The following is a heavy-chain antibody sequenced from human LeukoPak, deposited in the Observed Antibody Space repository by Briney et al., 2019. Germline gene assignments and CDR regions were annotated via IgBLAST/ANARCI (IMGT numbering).Heavy chain of an antibody. J-gene: IGHJ4*02. CDR1: GYTFTNYY. CDR3: ARYNGDLTGGFDY. V-gene: IGHV1-46*01. Sequence: ASVKVSCKASGYTFTNYYIHWARQAPGQGLEWMGIINPAGGSTGYAQKFQGRVTVTRDTSTSTVYMELSSLRSEDTAVYYCARYNGDLTGGFDYWGQGTLVTVSS. CDR2: INPAGGST. D-gene: IGHD4-17*01.